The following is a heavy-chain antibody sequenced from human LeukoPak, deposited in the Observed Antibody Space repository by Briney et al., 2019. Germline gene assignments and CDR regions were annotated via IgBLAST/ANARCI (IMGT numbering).Heavy chain of an antibody. CDR3: ARHESFRGGYFDY. J-gene: IGHJ4*02. CDR1: GGSINTYY. V-gene: IGHV4-59*08. D-gene: IGHD3-10*01. CDR2: IYYSGST. Sequence: PSETLSLTCSVSGGSINTYYWSCIRQPAGKGLEWIGYIYYSGSTNYNPSLKSRVTISVDTSKNQFSLKLSSVTAADTAVYYCARHESFRGGYFDYWGQGTLVTVSS.